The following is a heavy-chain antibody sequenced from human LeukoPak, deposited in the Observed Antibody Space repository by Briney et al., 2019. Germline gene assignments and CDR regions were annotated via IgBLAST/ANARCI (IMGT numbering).Heavy chain of an antibody. CDR1: GGSISSYY. V-gene: IGHV4-59*01. CDR3: ARGHDYDSSGYSAWFDP. CDR2: IYDGGST. D-gene: IGHD3-22*01. Sequence: PSETLSLTCTVSGGSISSYYWSWIRQPPGKGLEWIGYIYDGGSTNYNPSLKSRATISVDTSKKQFSLKLSSVTAADTAVYYCARGHDYDSSGYSAWFDPWGQGTLVTVSS. J-gene: IGHJ5*02.